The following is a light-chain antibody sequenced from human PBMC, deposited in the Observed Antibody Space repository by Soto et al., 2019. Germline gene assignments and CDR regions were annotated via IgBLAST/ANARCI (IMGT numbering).Light chain of an antibody. CDR1: QSVSSN. J-gene: IGKJ1*01. Sequence: EIVMTQSQATLSVSPGERATLSCGASQSVSSNLAWYQQKPGQAPRLLIYGASTRATGIPARFSGSGSGTEFTLTISSLQSEDFAVYYCQQYNNWPRTFGQGTKVDI. CDR3: QQYNNWPRT. V-gene: IGKV3-15*01. CDR2: GAS.